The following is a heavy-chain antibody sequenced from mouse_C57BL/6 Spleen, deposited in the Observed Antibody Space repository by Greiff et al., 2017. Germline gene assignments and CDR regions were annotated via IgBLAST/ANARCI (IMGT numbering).Heavy chain of an antibody. V-gene: IGHV1-84*01. CDR2: ICPGSGNT. J-gene: IGHJ3*01. D-gene: IGHD2-2*01. CDR1: GYTFTDYY. CDR3: ARETMVKAWFAY. Sequence: VQVVESGPELVKPGASVKISCKASGYTFTDYYINWVKQRPGQGLEWIGWICPGSGNTKYTEKFKGKATLTVDTSSSTAYMQLTSLTSEDSAVYFCARETMVKAWFAYWGQGNLVTVSA.